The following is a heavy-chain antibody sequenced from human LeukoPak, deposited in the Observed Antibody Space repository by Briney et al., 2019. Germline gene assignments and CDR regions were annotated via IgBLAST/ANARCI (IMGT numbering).Heavy chain of an antibody. V-gene: IGHV3-23*01. CDR2: ISASGGST. D-gene: IGHD3-22*01. CDR1: GFTFSSYE. Sequence: GGSLRLSCAASGFTFSSYEMNWVRQAPGKGLEWVSTISASGGSTYYGVSVKGRFTISRDKSKNTLYLQMNSLRAEDTAVYYCAKAPRGYYDSSGYYYMDVWGKGTTVTVSS. CDR3: AKAPRGYYDSSGYYYMDV. J-gene: IGHJ6*03.